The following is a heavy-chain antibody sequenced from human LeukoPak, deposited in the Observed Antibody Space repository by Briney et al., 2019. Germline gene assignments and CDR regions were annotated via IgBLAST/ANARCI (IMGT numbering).Heavy chain of an antibody. CDR1: GGSICSYY. J-gene: IGHJ4*02. CDR3: ANDFLLQSEGLFDY. Sequence: SETLSLTCTVSGGSICSYYWSWIRQPAGKGLEWIGRFYISGSTNYNPSLKSRVTMSVDTSKNQFSLRLNSVTAADTAVYYCANDFLLQSEGLFDYWGQGTLVTVSS. V-gene: IGHV4-4*07. D-gene: IGHD3-3*01. CDR2: FYISGST.